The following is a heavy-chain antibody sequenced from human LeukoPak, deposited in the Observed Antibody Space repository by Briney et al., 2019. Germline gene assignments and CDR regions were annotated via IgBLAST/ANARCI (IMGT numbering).Heavy chain of an antibody. CDR3: AKEPYGVAARYYFDY. CDR1: GFTFSSYA. J-gene: IGHJ4*02. D-gene: IGHD4-17*01. Sequence: QHWGVLRLSCAASGFTFSSYAMSWVRQAPGKGLEWISAISGSGGSTYYADSVKGRFTISRDNSKNTLYLQMNSLRAEDTAVYYCAKEPYGVAARYYFDYWGQGTLVTVSS. CDR2: ISGSGGST. V-gene: IGHV3-23*01.